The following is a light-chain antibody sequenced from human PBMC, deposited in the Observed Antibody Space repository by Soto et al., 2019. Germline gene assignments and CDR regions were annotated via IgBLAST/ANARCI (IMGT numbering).Light chain of an antibody. V-gene: IGKV3-20*01. J-gene: IGKJ4*01. CDR1: QSVSSSY. CDR2: GAS. CDR3: QQYGSSPPGT. Sequence: EIVLTQSPGTLSLSPGERATLSCRASQSVSSSYLAWYQQKPGQAPRLLIYGASSRATGITDRFSGSGSATAFTLTISRLEPEDFVVYYCQQYGSSPPGTFGGGTKVEIK.